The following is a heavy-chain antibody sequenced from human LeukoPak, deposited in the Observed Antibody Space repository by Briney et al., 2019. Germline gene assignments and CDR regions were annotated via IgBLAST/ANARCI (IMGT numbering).Heavy chain of an antibody. CDR1: GFTFSDYY. Sequence: PGGSLRLSCAASGFTFSDYYMSWIRQAPGKGLEWVSYISSSGSTIYYADSVKGRFTISRDNAKNSLYLQMNSLRAEDTAVYYCARPLTYYYDSSGYIIWGQGTMVTVSS. D-gene: IGHD3-22*01. CDR3: ARPLTYYYDSSGYII. CDR2: ISSSGSTI. J-gene: IGHJ3*02. V-gene: IGHV3-11*01.